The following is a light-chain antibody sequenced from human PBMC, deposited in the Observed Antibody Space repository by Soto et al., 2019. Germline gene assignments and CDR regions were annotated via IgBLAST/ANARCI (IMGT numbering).Light chain of an antibody. V-gene: IGLV1-44*01. CDR3: AAWDDSLNGYV. J-gene: IGLJ1*01. CDR2: SNN. Sequence: QSVLTQPPSASGTPGQRVIISCSGSSSTIGSYSVKWYQQVPGTAPKLLMYSNNQRPSGVPDRFSGSKSGTSASLAISGLQSEDEADYYCAAWDDSLNGYVFGTGTKVTVL. CDR1: SSTIGSYS.